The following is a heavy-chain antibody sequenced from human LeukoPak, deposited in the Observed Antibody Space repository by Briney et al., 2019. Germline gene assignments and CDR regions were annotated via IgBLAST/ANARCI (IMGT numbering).Heavy chain of an antibody. D-gene: IGHD2-15*01. CDR1: GFTFSSYS. Sequence: GGSLRLSCVASGFTFSSYSMNWVRQAPGKGLEWISCISSSSSYIYYADSVKGRFTISRDNAKTSLYLQMNSLRAEDTAVYYCARESPHCSGVSCFFDYWGQGTLVTVSS. CDR3: ARESPHCSGVSCFFDY. J-gene: IGHJ4*02. V-gene: IGHV3-21*01. CDR2: ISSSSSYI.